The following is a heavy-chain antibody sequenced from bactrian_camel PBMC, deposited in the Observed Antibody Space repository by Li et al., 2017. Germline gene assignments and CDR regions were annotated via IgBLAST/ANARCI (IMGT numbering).Heavy chain of an antibody. CDR1: GFTFSSYY. CDR3: VAANPTTVSQCTIATLESRAKYNY. CDR2: IYSDGSHT. V-gene: IGHV3-2*01. D-gene: IGHD4*01. J-gene: IGHJ4*01. Sequence: VQLVESGGGLVQPGGSLRLSCAASGFTFSSYYMGWVRQAPGKGLEWVSSIYSDGSHTYYADSVKGRFTVSRDHAKATLDLEMNTLKPEDSAMYYCVAANPTTVSQCTIATLESRAKYNYWGQGTQVTVS.